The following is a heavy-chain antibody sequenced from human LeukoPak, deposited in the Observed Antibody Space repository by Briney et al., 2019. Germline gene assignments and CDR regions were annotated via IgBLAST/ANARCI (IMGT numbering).Heavy chain of an antibody. CDR3: ARARIAAAGYDH. CDR2: IYHSGST. Sequence: SETLSLTCTVSGYSISSGYYWGWIRQPPGKGLEWIGSIYHSGSTYYNPSLKSRVPISVDTSKNQFSLKLSSVTAADTAVYYCARARIAAAGYDHWGQGTLVTVSS. J-gene: IGHJ4*02. CDR1: GYSISSGYY. D-gene: IGHD6-13*01. V-gene: IGHV4-38-2*02.